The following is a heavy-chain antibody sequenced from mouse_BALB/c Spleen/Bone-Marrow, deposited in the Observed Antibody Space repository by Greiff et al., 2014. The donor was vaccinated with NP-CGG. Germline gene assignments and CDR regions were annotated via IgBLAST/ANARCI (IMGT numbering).Heavy chain of an antibody. CDR1: GYSFTGYF. D-gene: IGHD2-4*01. V-gene: IGHV1-20*02. CDR2: INPYNGDT. Sequence: VQLQQSGPELVKPGASVKISCKASGYSFTGYFMNWVMQSHGKSLEWIGRINPYNGDTFYNQKFKGKATLTVDKSSSTARMELRSLASEDSAVYYCARGEDYGRGSWFAYWGQGTLVTVSA. CDR3: ARGEDYGRGSWFAY. J-gene: IGHJ3*01.